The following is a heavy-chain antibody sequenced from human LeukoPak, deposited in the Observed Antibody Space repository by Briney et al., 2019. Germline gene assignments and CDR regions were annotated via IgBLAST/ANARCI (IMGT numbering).Heavy chain of an antibody. CDR2: TRNKANSYTT. D-gene: IGHD2-2*01. CDR3: ARGGCSSTSCYYDYYYYGMDV. J-gene: IGHJ6*02. Sequence: PGGSLRLSCAASGFTFSDHYMDWVRQAPGKGLEWAGRTRNKANSYTTEYAASVKGRFTISRDDSKNSLYLQMNSLKTEDTAVYYCARGGCSSTSCYYDYYYYGMDVWGQGTTVTVSS. CDR1: GFTFSDHY. V-gene: IGHV3-72*01.